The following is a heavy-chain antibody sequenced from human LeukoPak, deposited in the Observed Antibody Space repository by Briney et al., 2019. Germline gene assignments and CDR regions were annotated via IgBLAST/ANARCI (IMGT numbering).Heavy chain of an antibody. CDR3: ARVTGYMIEDYFDY. CDR1: GGSFSGYY. D-gene: IGHD3-22*01. Sequence: PSETLSLTCAVYGGSFSGYYWSWIRQPPGKGLEWIGEINHSGSTNYNPSLKSRVTVSVDTSKNQFSLRLRSVTAADTAVYYCARVTGYMIEDYFDYWGQGTLVTVSS. CDR2: INHSGST. J-gene: IGHJ4*02. V-gene: IGHV4-34*01.